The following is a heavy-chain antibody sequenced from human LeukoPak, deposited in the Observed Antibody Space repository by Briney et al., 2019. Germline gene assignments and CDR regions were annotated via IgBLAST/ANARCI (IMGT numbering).Heavy chain of an antibody. J-gene: IGHJ4*02. CDR2: IYYSGST. CDR3: ARHRYYYDSSGYPGD. Sequence: SETLSLTCTVSGVSIRSGNYYWGWVRQPPGKGLEWIGSIYYSGSTYYNPSLKSRVTISVDTSKNQFSLKLSSVTAADTAVYYCARHRYYYDSSGYPGDWGQGALVTVSS. CDR1: GVSIRSGNYY. D-gene: IGHD3-22*01. V-gene: IGHV4-39*01.